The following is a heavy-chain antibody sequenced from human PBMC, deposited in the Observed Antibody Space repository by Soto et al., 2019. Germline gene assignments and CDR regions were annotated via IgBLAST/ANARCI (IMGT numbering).Heavy chain of an antibody. CDR3: AAIVVGATRHSDVDH. D-gene: IGHD2-15*01. CDR1: GAPISSNDYF. CDR2: MHASGGT. J-gene: IGHJ4*02. V-gene: IGHV4-39*01. Sequence: SETLSLTCSVSGAPISSNDYFWAWIRQPPGRGLEFIASMHASGGTYHASSLKSRATMSLDTSKDQFSLKLQSVTTADTGTYYCAAIVVGATRHSDVDHWGQGTLVTVSS.